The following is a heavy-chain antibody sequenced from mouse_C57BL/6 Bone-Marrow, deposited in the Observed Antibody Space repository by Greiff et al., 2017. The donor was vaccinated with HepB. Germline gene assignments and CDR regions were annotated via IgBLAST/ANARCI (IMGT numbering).Heavy chain of an antibody. CDR1: GFTFSDYG. CDR3: ARHRSYYNFDV. D-gene: IGHD2-12*01. Sequence: EVKLMESGGGLVQPGGSLKLSCAASGFTFSDYGMAWVRQAPRKGPEWVAFISNLAYSIYYADTVTGRFTISRENAKNTLYLEMSSLRSEDTAMYYCARHRSYYNFDVWGTGTTVTVSS. V-gene: IGHV5-15*01. J-gene: IGHJ1*03. CDR2: ISNLAYSI.